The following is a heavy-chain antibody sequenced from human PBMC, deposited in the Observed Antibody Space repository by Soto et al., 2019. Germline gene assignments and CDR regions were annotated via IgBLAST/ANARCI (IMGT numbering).Heavy chain of an antibody. V-gene: IGHV5-51*01. CDR3: ARHGFYGDYSSNYFDP. D-gene: IGHD4-17*01. Sequence: GESLKISCKGSGYSFTNYWIAWVRQMPGKGLEYMGIIYPSDSTTRYSPSFQGQVTISADKSISTAYLQWNSLKASDTATYYCARHGFYGDYSSNYFDPWGQGTLVTVSS. J-gene: IGHJ5*02. CDR1: GYSFTNYW. CDR2: IYPSDSTT.